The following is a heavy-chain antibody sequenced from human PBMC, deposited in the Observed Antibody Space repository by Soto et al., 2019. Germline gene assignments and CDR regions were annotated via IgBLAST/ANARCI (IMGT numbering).Heavy chain of an antibody. D-gene: IGHD2-15*01. V-gene: IGHV4-38-2*01. Sequence: SETLSLTCAVSGYSISSGYYWGWIRQPPGKGLEWIGTIYHSGSTYYNPSLKSRVTISVDTSKNQFSLKLSSVTAADTALCYCARALYCSGGSCSPYRGKDVWGQGTTVTVSS. J-gene: IGHJ6*02. CDR1: GYSISSGYY. CDR2: IYHSGST. CDR3: ARALYCSGGSCSPYRGKDV.